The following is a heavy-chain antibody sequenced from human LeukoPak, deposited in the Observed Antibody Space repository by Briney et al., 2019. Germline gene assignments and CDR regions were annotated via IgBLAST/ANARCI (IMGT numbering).Heavy chain of an antibody. CDR2: ISYDGSNK. D-gene: IGHD6-13*01. V-gene: IGHV3-30-3*01. CDR1: GFTFSSYA. CDR3: ARFGVAAVN. J-gene: IGHJ4*02. Sequence: GGSLRLSCAASGFTFSSYAMHWVRQAPGKGLEWVAVISYDGSNKYYADSVKGRFTISRDNSKNTLYLQMNSLRAEDTAVYYCARFGVAAVNWGQGTLVTVSS.